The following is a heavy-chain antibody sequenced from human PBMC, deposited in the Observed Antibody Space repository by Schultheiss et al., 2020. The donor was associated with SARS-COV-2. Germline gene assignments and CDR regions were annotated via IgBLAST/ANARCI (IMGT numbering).Heavy chain of an antibody. CDR3: ARSPDPFGVVTIFDY. CDR2: INPNSGGT. V-gene: IGHV1-2*02. CDR1: GYTFTGYY. D-gene: IGHD3-3*01. Sequence: ASVKVSCKASGYTFTGYYMHWVRQAPGQGLEWMGWINPNSGGTNYAQKFQGRVTMTEDTSTDTAYMELSSLRSEDTAVYYCARSPDPFGVVTIFDYWGQGTLVTVSS. J-gene: IGHJ4*02.